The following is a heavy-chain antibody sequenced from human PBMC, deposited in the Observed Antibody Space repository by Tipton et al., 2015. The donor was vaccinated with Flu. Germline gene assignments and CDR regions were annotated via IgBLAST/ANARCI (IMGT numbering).Heavy chain of an antibody. J-gene: IGHJ4*02. Sequence: TLSLTCAVYGGSFSGYYWSWIRQPPGKGLEWIGEINHSGSTNYNPSLKSRVTISVDTPKNQFSLKLSSVTAADTAVYYCARDRGDYHFDYWGQGTLVTVSS. D-gene: IGHD4-17*01. CDR2: INHSGST. V-gene: IGHV4-34*01. CDR1: GGSFSGYY. CDR3: ARDRGDYHFDY.